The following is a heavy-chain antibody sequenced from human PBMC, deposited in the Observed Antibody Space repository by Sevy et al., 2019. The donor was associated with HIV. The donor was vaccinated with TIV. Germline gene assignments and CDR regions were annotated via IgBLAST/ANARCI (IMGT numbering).Heavy chain of an antibody. CDR3: ARDSDILSGYPSHYFDY. D-gene: IGHD3-9*01. CDR2: IKEDGSQK. J-gene: IGHJ4*02. V-gene: IGHV3-7*01. CDR1: GFSFSKYW. Sequence: GGSLRLSCAASGFSFSKYWMSWVRQAPGKGLEWVANIKEDGSQKNYLESVKGRFTISRDNAKNLLYLQMNNLRADGSAVYYCARDSDILSGYPSHYFDYWGQGTLVTVSS.